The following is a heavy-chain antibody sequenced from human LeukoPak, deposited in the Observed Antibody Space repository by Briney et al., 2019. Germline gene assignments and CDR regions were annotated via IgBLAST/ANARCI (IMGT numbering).Heavy chain of an antibody. CDR3: ARDGEMATVDY. J-gene: IGHJ4*02. Sequence: ASVKVSCKASGYTFTSYAMHWVREAPGQRLEWMGWINAGNGNTKYSQKFQGRVTITRDTSASTAYMELSSLRSEDTAVYYCARDGEMATVDYWGQGTLVTVSS. CDR2: INAGNGNT. D-gene: IGHD5-24*01. CDR1: GYTFTSYA. V-gene: IGHV1-3*01.